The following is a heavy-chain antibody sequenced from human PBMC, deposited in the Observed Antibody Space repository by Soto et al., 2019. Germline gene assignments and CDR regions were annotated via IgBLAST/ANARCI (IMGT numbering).Heavy chain of an antibody. CDR3: ARDDVLCDGGRCYGVPLAV. J-gene: IGHJ6*04. V-gene: IGHV3-66*01. CDR1: GFTVSRKY. D-gene: IGHD2-15*01. CDR2: IQSGGPT. Sequence: EVQLVESGGGLVQPGGSLRLSCAASGFTVSRKYMSWVRQAPGKGLEWVSLIQSGGPTYYADSVKGRFTISRDTSENTGHLQMDSLRDEDTAVYYCARDDVLCDGGRCYGVPLAVWGKGTTVTFSS.